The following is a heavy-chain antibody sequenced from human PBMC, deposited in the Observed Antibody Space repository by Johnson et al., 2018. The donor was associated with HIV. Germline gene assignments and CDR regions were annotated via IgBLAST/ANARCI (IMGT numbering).Heavy chain of an antibody. Sequence: EVQLVESGGDVVRPGGSLRISCVASGFKLYEYDVSWVRQVPGTGLEWVSGINWSGGGTAYADAVKGRFTVSSDNAKHSLYLQMNRLRAEDTAVYYCARDRLLWFRELWPHDALDIWGQGTMVTVSS. CDR2: INWSGGGT. CDR1: GFKLYEYD. D-gene: IGHD3-10*01. J-gene: IGHJ3*02. V-gene: IGHV3-20*04. CDR3: ARDRLLWFRELWPHDALDI.